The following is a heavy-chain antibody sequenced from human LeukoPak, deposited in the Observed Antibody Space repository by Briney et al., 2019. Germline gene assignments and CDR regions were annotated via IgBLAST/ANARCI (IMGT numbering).Heavy chain of an antibody. CDR2: INHSGST. CDR3: ARQRGDFDS. Sequence: SETLSLTCAVYGGSFSGYYWSWIRQPPGKGLEWIGEINHSGSTNYNPSLKSRVIISVDTSKSQFSLKLRSVTAADTAVFYCARQRGDFDSWGQGTLVTVSS. CDR1: GGSFSGYY. J-gene: IGHJ4*02. V-gene: IGHV4-34*01. D-gene: IGHD5-24*01.